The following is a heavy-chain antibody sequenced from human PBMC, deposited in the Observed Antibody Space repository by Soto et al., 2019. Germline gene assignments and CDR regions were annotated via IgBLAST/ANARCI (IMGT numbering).Heavy chain of an antibody. V-gene: IGHV3-48*02. J-gene: IGHJ4*02. D-gene: IGHD1-26*01. CDR2: ISTGSSTV. CDR3: ARGGSYSPDY. CDR1: GFTFSNHN. Sequence: GGSLRLSCAASGFTFSNHNMNWVRQAPGKGLEWVSYISTGSSTVYYADSVKGRFTISRDNAKDSLYLQMNSLRDEDTAVYYCARGGSYSPDYWGQGTLVTVSS.